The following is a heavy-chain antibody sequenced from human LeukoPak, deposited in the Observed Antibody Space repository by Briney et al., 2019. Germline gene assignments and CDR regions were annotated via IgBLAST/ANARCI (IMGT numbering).Heavy chain of an antibody. CDR3: ARAGGSWYFDY. CDR2: ISSSSSYI. CDR1: GFTFSSYS. V-gene: IGHV3-21*01. D-gene: IGHD1-26*01. J-gene: IGHJ4*02. Sequence: GGSLRLSCAASGFTFSSYSMNWVRQAPGKGLEWVSSISSSSSYIYYADSVKGRFTISRDNTKNSLYPQMNSMRAEDTAVYYCARAGGSWYFDYWGQGTLVTVSS.